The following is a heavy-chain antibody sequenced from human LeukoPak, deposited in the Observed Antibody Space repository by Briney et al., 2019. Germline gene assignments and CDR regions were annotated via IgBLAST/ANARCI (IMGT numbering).Heavy chain of an antibody. CDR2: IYTSGST. CDR1: GGSISSYY. V-gene: IGHV4-4*07. CDR3: ARDSSSISLDGYFDY. Sequence: SETLSLTCTVSGGSISSYYWSWIRQPAGKGLEWIGRIYTSGSTNYNPSLKSRVTMSVDTSKNQFSLKLSRLRSDDTAVYYCARDSSSISLDGYFDYWDQGTLVTVSS. D-gene: IGHD6-13*01. J-gene: IGHJ4*02.